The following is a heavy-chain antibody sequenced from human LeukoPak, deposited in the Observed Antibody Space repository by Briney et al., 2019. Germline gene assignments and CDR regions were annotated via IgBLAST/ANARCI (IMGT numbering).Heavy chain of an antibody. CDR3: ARESYDSSGYYYGGGFDY. D-gene: IGHD3-22*01. J-gene: IGHJ4*02. CDR2: ISSDAT. V-gene: IGHV3-74*01. Sequence: GGTLRLSCAASGFTFSSYWIHWVRQAPGKGLVWVSRISSDATYYADSVKGRFTISRDNAKNTLYLQMNSLRAEDTAVYYCARESYDSSGYYYGGGFDYWGQGTLVTFSS. CDR1: GFTFSSYW.